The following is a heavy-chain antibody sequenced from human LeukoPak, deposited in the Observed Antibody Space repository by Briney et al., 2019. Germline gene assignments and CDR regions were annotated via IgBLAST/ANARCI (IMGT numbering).Heavy chain of an antibody. CDR1: GYTFTSYY. Sequence: ASVKVSCKASGYTFTSYYMHWVRQAPGQGLEWMGGIIPIFGTANYAQKFQGRVTITTDESTSTAYMELSSLRSEDTAVYYCASSANYDSSGYWVWGQGTLVTVSS. V-gene: IGHV1-69*05. CDR2: IIPIFGTA. CDR3: ASSANYDSSGYWV. D-gene: IGHD3-22*01. J-gene: IGHJ4*02.